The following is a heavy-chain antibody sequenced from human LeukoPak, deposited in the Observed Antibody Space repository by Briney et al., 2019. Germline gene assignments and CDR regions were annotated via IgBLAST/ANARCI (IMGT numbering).Heavy chain of an antibody. J-gene: IGHJ5*02. D-gene: IGHD3-10*01. CDR2: ISGSGGST. Sequence: GGSLRLSCAASGFTFSSYSMNWVRQAPGRGLEWVSAISGSGGSTYYADSVKGRFTISRDNSKNTLYLQMNSLRAEDTAVYYCAKGEITMVRGARTFDPWGQGTLVTVSS. CDR1: GFTFSSYS. V-gene: IGHV3-23*01. CDR3: AKGEITMVRGARTFDP.